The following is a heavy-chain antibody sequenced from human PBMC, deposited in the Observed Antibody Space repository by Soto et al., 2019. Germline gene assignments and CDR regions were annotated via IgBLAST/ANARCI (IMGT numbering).Heavy chain of an antibody. V-gene: IGHV4-30-2*01. CDR3: ARASNYYDSSGYSWWFDP. CDR1: GGSFSGYY. CDR2: IYHSGST. J-gene: IGHJ5*02. D-gene: IGHD3-22*01. Sequence: SETLSLTCAVYGGSFSGYYWTLIRQPPGKGLEWIGYIYHSGSTYYNPSLKSRVTISVDRSKNQFSLKLSSVTAADTAVYYCARASNYYDSSGYSWWFDPWGQGTLVTVSS.